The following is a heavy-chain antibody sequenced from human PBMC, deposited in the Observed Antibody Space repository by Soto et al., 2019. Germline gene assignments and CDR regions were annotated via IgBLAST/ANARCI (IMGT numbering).Heavy chain of an antibody. D-gene: IGHD4-17*01. CDR1: GGSISSGGYY. V-gene: IGHV4-31*03. CDR3: ARDNGEVVGQVEYFQH. CDR2: IYYSGST. J-gene: IGHJ1*01. Sequence: QVQLQESGPGLVKPSQTLSLTCTVSGGSISSGGYYWSWIRQHPGKGLEWIGYIYYSGSTYYNPSLKSRVTISVDTSKNQFSLKLGSVTAAATAVYYCARDNGEVVGQVEYFQHWGQGTLVTVSS.